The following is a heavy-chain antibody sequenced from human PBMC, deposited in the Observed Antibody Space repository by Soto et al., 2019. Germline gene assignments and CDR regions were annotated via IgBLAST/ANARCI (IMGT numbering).Heavy chain of an antibody. CDR2: IYYTGST. CDR1: GVSISSYF. V-gene: IGHV4-59*01. Sequence: LSLTCTVSGVSISSYFWSWIRQPPGKGLEWIGYIYYTGSTYYNPSLKSRVAISVDTSKNQFSLKLSSMTAADTAVYYCARVLTENWFDPWGQGTLVTVSS. CDR3: ARVLTENWFDP. J-gene: IGHJ5*02.